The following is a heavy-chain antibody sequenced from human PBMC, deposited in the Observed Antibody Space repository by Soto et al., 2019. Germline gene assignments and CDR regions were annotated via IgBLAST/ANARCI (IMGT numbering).Heavy chain of an antibody. CDR1: GFSLSTSGVG. D-gene: IGHD6-13*01. CDR2: IYWDDDK. CDR3: AHRRPYGSSWNWENFDY. J-gene: IGHJ4*02. V-gene: IGHV2-5*02. Sequence: GSGPTLVNPTQTLTLTCTFSGFSLSTSGVGVGWIRQPPEKALEWLALIYWDDDKRYNPSLNSRLSITKDTSKNQVVLTMTYMDPVDTATYYCAHRRPYGSSWNWENFDYWGPGTQVTVSS.